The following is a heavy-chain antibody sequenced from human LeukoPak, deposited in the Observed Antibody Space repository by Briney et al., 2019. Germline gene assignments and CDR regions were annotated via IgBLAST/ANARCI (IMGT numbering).Heavy chain of an antibody. J-gene: IGHJ5*02. Sequence: SETLSLTCTVSGGSISSSSYYWGWIRQPPGTGLEWIGSIYYSGSTCYNPSLKSRVTISVDTSKNQFSLKLSSVTAADTAVYYCARGYGSGSYYNVDWFDPWGQGTLVTVSS. CDR3: ARGYGSGSYYNVDWFDP. CDR1: GGSISSSSYY. V-gene: IGHV4-39*07. CDR2: IYYSGST. D-gene: IGHD3-10*01.